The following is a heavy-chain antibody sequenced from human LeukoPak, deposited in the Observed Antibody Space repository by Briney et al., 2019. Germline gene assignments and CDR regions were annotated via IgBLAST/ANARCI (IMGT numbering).Heavy chain of an antibody. J-gene: IGHJ4*02. CDR3: ARDLAEYYDILTGYYPQGFDY. CDR1: GGTFSSYA. V-gene: IGHV1-69*04. Sequence: SVKVSCKASGGTFSSYAISWVRQAPGQGLEWMGRIIPILGIANYAQKFQGRVTITADKSMSTAYMELSSLRSEDTAVYYCARDLAEYYDILTGYYPQGFDYWGQGTLVTVSS. CDR2: IIPILGIA. D-gene: IGHD3-9*01.